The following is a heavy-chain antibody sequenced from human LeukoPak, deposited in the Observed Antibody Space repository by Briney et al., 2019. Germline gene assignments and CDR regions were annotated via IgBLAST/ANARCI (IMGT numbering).Heavy chain of an antibody. V-gene: IGHV3-23*01. CDR1: GFTFSNYA. J-gene: IGHJ4*02. D-gene: IGHD1-26*01. Sequence: GGSLRLSCAASGFTFSNYAMSWVRQAPGKGLEWVSLINGSGGSTYYADSVKGRFTISRDNSKNTLYMQMESLRAEDTAVYYCAKSQYCGNYYGEFDYWVQGILVSVCS. CDR3: AKSQYCGNYYGEFDY. CDR2: INGSGGST.